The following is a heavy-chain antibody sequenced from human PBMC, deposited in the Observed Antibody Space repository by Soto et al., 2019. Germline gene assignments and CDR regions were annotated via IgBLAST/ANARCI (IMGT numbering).Heavy chain of an antibody. J-gene: IGHJ6*02. V-gene: IGHV4-34*01. D-gene: IGHD6-19*01. CDR2: INHSGST. CDR3: ARGHIAVAGTERYGMDV. Sequence: SETLSLTCAVYGGSFSGYYWSWIRQPPGKGLEWIGEINHSGSTNYNPSLKSRVTISVDTSKNQFSLKLSSVTAADTAVYYCARGHIAVAGTERYGMDVWGQGTTVTVSS. CDR1: GGSFSGYY.